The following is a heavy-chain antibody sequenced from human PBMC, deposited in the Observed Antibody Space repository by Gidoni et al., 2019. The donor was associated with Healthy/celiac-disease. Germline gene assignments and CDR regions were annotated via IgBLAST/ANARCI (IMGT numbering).Heavy chain of an antibody. Sequence: EVQLVESGVGLVQPGGSLRLSCAASGFTFSSYAMRWVRQAPGKGLEGVAASSGSGGSTYYADSVKGRFTISRENSKNTLYLKMNSLRAEETAVYYCAKLRSYYDSSGYSTDWGQGTLVTVSS. J-gene: IGHJ4*02. CDR2: SSGSGGST. V-gene: IGHV3-23*04. CDR1: GFTFSSYA. CDR3: AKLRSYYDSSGYSTD. D-gene: IGHD3-22*01.